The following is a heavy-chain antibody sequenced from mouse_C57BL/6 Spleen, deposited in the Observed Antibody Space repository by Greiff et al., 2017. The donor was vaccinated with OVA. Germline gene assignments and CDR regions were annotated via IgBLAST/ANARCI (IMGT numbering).Heavy chain of an antibody. CDR2: IYPGSGST. V-gene: IGHV1-55*01. CDR1: GYTFTSYW. Sequence: QVQLQQPGAELVKPGASVKMSCKASGYTFTSYWITWVKQRPGQGLEWIGDIYPGSGSTNSHEQFKSKATLTVDTSSSTAYMQLSSLTSEDSAVYYCARGYYGSSYDWFAYWGQGTLVTVSA. D-gene: IGHD1-1*01. CDR3: ARGYYGSSYDWFAY. J-gene: IGHJ3*01.